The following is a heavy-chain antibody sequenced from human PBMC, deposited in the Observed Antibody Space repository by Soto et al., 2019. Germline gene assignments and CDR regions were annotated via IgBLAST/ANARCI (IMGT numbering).Heavy chain of an antibody. CDR2: ISWDGGST. CDR1: EFTFEDYA. J-gene: IGHJ6*02. V-gene: IGHV3-43D*04. CDR3: AKDMGSAPYGMDV. D-gene: IGHD3-10*01. Sequence: PGGSLRLSFEASEFTFEDYAMHWVRQAPGKGLEWVSLISWDGGSTYYADSVKGRFTISRENSKNSLYLQMNSLRAEDTALYYCAKDMGSAPYGMDVWGQGTTVTGSS.